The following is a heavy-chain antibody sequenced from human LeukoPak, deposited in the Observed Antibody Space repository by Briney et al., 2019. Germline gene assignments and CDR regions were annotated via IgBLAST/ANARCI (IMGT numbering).Heavy chain of an antibody. Sequence: GGSLRLSCAASGFSFSDYQMSWIRQAPGKGLEWVSYITNSGRSIHYGESVRGRFTISRDNAKNTLFLEMNSLRADDTAVYFCARERSGSYFTFDFWGQGTVVTVSS. V-gene: IGHV3-11*01. CDR3: ARERSGSYFTFDF. J-gene: IGHJ3*01. D-gene: IGHD1-26*01. CDR2: ITNSGRSI. CDR1: GFSFSDYQ.